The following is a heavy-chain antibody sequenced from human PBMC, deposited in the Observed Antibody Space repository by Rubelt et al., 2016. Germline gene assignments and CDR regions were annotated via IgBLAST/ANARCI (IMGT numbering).Heavy chain of an antibody. CDR1: GFTFSSYA. CDR2: ISGSGGST. J-gene: IGHJ3*02. CDR3: ARFYYYDSSGYYGDAFDI. D-gene: IGHD3-22*01. V-gene: IGHV3-23*04. Sequence: VQLVESGGGVVQPGGSLRLSCAASGFTFSSYAMSWVRQAPGKGLEWVSAISGSGGSTYYADSLKGWLTISRDNSKNTLYLQMNSLRAGDTAVYYCARFYYYDSSGYYGDAFDIWGQGTMVTVSS.